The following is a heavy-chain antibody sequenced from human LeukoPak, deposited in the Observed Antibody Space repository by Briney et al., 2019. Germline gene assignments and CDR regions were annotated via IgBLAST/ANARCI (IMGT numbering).Heavy chain of an antibody. Sequence: GASVKVSCKASGYTFTGYYMHWVRQAPGQGLEWMGWINPNSGGTNYAQKFQGRVTMTRDTSISTAYMELRSLRSDDTAVYFCARVDILTGYYFFDYWGQGTLVTVSS. V-gene: IGHV1-2*02. CDR1: GYTFTGYY. J-gene: IGHJ4*02. CDR2: INPNSGGT. D-gene: IGHD3-9*01. CDR3: ARVDILTGYYFFDY.